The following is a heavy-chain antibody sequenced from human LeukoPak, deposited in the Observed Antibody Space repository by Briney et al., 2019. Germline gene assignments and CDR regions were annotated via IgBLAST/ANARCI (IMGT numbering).Heavy chain of an antibody. CDR2: ISGSGGST. Sequence: GGSLRLSCAASGFTFSSYAMHWVRQAPGKGLEWVSAISGSGGSTYYADSVKGRFTISRDNSKNTLYLQMNSLRAEDTAVYYCAMTTVTASYYYGLDVWGQGTTVTVSS. D-gene: IGHD4-17*01. V-gene: IGHV3-23*01. CDR1: GFTFSSYA. J-gene: IGHJ6*02. CDR3: AMTTVTASYYYGLDV.